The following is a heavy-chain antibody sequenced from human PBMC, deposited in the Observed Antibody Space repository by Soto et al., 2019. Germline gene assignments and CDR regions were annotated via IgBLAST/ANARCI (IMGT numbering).Heavy chain of an antibody. J-gene: IGHJ5*02. CDR3: ARDLNGYYYDSSGYYTKHSWFDP. CDR1: GGSISNYY. D-gene: IGHD3-22*01. V-gene: IGHV4-59*01. CDR2: IYYSGST. Sequence: SETLSLTCTVSGGSISNYYWNWIRQPPGKGLEWIGYIYYSGSTNYNPSLKSRVTISVDTSKNQFSLKLSSVTAADTAVYYCARDLNGYYYDSSGYYTKHSWFDPWGQGTLVTVSS.